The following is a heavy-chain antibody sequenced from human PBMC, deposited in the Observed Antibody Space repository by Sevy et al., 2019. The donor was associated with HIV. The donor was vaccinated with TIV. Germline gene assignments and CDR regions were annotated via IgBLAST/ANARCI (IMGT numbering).Heavy chain of an antibody. CDR2: ISYDGINK. D-gene: IGHD3-9*01. CDR1: GLSVTNNG. Sequence: GGSLRLSCEFSGLSVTNNGMHWVRQAPGKGREWVAVISYDGINKYYGDSVKGRFIISRDRSKNTLYLQMNILRIEDTAVYYCAKDFTGFYGMDVWGQGTTVTVSS. CDR3: AKDFTGFYGMDV. V-gene: IGHV3-30*18. J-gene: IGHJ6*02.